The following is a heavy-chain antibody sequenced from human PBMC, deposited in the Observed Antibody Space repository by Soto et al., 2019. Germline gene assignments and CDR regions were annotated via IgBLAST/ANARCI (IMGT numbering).Heavy chain of an antibody. V-gene: IGHV4-39*07. CDR1: GGSISSYY. J-gene: IGHJ6*02. CDR2: IYYSGST. CDR3: TTQGFGGLHGLVDV. D-gene: IGHD3-10*01. Sequence: SETLSLTCPVSGGSISSYYWGWIRQPPGKGLEWIGSIYYSGSTYYNPSLKSRVSISVDTSKNQFSLKLTSVTAADTAVYYCTTQGFGGLHGLVDVWGQGTTVTVSS.